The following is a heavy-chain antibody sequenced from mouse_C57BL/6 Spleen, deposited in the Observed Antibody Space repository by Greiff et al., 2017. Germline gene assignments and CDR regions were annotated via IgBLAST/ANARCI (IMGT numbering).Heavy chain of an antibody. CDR3: ARRYDYDVPFDY. V-gene: IGHV5-6*02. J-gene: IGHJ2*01. CDR2: ISSGGSYT. CDR1: GFTFSSYG. Sequence: DVMLVESGGDLVKPGGSLKLSCAASGFTFSSYGMSWVRQTPDKRLEWVATISSGGSYTYYPDSVKGRFTISRDNANNTLYLQMSSLKSEDTAMYYCARRYDYDVPFDYWGQGTTLTVSS. D-gene: IGHD2-4*01.